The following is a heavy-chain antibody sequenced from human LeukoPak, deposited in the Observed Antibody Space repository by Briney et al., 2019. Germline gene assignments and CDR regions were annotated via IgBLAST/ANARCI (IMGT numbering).Heavy chain of an antibody. Sequence: PGGSLRLSCEACRFTFSIYAVSWVRQTPGKGLQWVSSITSHDGTTYYADSVKGRFTISRDNSENTLYLRMSSLRAEDTAIYYCARDRPNYYGSDGHYYRRDGDHWGQGTLVTVSS. J-gene: IGHJ5*02. CDR1: RFTFSIYA. D-gene: IGHD3-22*01. CDR3: ARDRPNYYGSDGHYYRRDGDH. CDR2: ITSHDGTT. V-gene: IGHV3-23*01.